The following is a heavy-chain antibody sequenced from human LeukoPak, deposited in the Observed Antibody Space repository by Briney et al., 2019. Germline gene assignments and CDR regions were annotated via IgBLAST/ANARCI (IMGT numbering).Heavy chain of an antibody. CDR3: AGGLLRYFDWYLD. CDR1: GGSISSSSYY. J-gene: IGHJ4*02. D-gene: IGHD3-9*01. CDR2: IYYSGST. Sequence: SETLSLTCTVSGGSISSSSYYWSWIRQPPGKGLEWIGYIYYSGSTNYNPSLKSRVTISVDTSKNQFSLKLSSVTAADTAVYYCAGGLLRYFDWYLDWGQGTLVTVSS. V-gene: IGHV4-61*01.